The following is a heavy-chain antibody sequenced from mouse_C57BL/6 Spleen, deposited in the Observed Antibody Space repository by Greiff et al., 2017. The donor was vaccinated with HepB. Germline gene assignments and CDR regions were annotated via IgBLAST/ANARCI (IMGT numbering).Heavy chain of an antibody. D-gene: IGHD1-1*01. V-gene: IGHV3-6*01. J-gene: IGHJ1*03. Sequence: EVHLVESGPGLVKPSQSLSLTCSVTGYSITSGYYWNWIRQFPGNKLEWMGYISYDGSNNYNPSLKNRISITRDTSKNQFFLKLNSVTTEDTATYYCARDDRYYYGSSHEYFDVWGTGTTVTVSS. CDR2: ISYDGSN. CDR3: ARDDRYYYGSSHEYFDV. CDR1: GYSITSGYY.